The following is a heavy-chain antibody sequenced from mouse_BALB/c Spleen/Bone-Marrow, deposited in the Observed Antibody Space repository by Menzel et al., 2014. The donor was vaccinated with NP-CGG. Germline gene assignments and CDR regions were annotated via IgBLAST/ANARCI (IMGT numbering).Heavy chain of an antibody. J-gene: IGHJ4*01. CDR3: ASRGDYSYAMDY. V-gene: IGHV1-80*01. CDR1: GYAFSEYW. Sequence: VKLVESGAELVRPGSSVKISCKASGYAFSEYWMNWMKRRPGQGLEWIGRIYPGDGDTNYNGKFKGKATLTADKSSSTAYMQLSSLTSEDSAVYFCASRGDYSYAMDYWGQGTSVTVSS. CDR2: IYPGDGDT. D-gene: IGHD1-1*01.